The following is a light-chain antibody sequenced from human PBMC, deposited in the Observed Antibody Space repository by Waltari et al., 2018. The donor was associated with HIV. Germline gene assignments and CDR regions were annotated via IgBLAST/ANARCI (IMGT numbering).Light chain of an antibody. Sequence: NFMLTQPHSVSESPGKTVTISCTRSSGNIASNYVQWYQLRPGTSPTTVIYEDKQRPPGVPDRFSGSIDSSSNSASLTISGLKTEDEADYYCQSYDSSNFWVFGGGTKLTVL. V-gene: IGLV6-57*01. CDR3: QSYDSSNFWV. CDR2: EDK. CDR1: SGNIASNY. J-gene: IGLJ3*02.